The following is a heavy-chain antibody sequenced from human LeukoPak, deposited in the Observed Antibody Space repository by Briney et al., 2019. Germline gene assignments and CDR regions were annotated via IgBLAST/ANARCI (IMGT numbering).Heavy chain of an antibody. V-gene: IGHV3-30-3*01. CDR3: VRTWGSGYSAPPGD. Sequence: GGSLRLSSAASGFTVSDYYMSWIRQAPGKGLEWVALISYDGNNKYYADSVKGRFTISRDNSKNTLYLQMNSLGAEDTAVYYCVRTWGSGYSAPPGDWGQGSLVTVSS. D-gene: IGHD6-13*01. J-gene: IGHJ4*02. CDR1: GFTVSDYY. CDR2: ISYDGNNK.